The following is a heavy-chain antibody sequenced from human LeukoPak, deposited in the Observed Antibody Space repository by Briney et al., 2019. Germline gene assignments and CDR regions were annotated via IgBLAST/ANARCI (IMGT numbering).Heavy chain of an antibody. J-gene: IGHJ6*02. V-gene: IGHV3-53*01. Sequence: GGSLRLSCAASGFTVSSNYRSWVRQAPGKGLEWVSVIYSGGSTYYADSVKGRFTISRDNSKNTLYLQMNSLRAEDTAVYYCARGRYYYYGMDVWGQGTTVTVSS. CDR2: IYSGGST. CDR1: GFTVSSNY. CDR3: ARGRYYYYGMDV.